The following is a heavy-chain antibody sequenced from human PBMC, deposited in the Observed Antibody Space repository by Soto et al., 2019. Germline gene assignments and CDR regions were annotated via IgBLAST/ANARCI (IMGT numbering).Heavy chain of an antibody. D-gene: IGHD4-17*01. V-gene: IGHV3-53*01. CDR1: GFTVTNKY. CDR3: ARVDYGDSGWYFDL. J-gene: IGHJ2*01. Sequence: EVQLVESGGNLIQPGGSLRLSCAASGFTVTNKYMTWVRQAPGKGLEWVSLIYSGGATSYADSVKGRFTISRDNSKDILYLQVNSLRAEDTAVYYCARVDYGDSGWYFDLWGRGTLVTVSS. CDR2: IYSGGAT.